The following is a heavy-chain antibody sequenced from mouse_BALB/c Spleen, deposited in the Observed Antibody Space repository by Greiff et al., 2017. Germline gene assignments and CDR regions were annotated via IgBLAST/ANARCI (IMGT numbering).Heavy chain of an antibody. V-gene: IGHV3-6*02. CDR2: ISYDGSN. Sequence: VQLKESGPGLVKPSQSLSLTCSVTGYSITSGYYWNWIRQFPGNKLEWMGYISYDGSNNYNPSLKNRISITRDTSKNQFFLKLNSVTTEDTATYYCARDDGNYGWFAYWGQGTLVTVSA. J-gene: IGHJ3*01. D-gene: IGHD2-1*01. CDR3: ARDDGNYGWFAY. CDR1: GYSITSGYY.